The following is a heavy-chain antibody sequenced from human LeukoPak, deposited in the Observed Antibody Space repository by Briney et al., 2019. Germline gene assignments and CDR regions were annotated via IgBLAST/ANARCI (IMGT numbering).Heavy chain of an antibody. CDR2: ISYSGNT. V-gene: IGHV4-59*01. D-gene: IGHD6-19*01. Sequence: SETLSLTCTVSGGSISSYYWSWIRQPPGKGLEWIGYISYSGNTNYSPCLKSRVTISADTSRNQFSLKVSSVTAADTALYYCARWSGSGWKYLDHWGQGTLVTVSS. CDR3: ARWSGSGWKYLDH. CDR1: GGSISSYY. J-gene: IGHJ4*02.